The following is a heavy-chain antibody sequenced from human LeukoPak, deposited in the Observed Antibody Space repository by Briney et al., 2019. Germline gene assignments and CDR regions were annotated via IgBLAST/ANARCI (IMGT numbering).Heavy chain of an antibody. Sequence: GGSLRLSCAASGFTFSSYSMNWVRQAPGKGLEWVSSISSSGSYIYYADSVKGRFTISRDSAKNSLYLQMNSLRAEDTAVYYCAREGGLLWFGELSGYYYYGMDVWGQGTTVTVSS. CDR2: ISSSGSYI. CDR3: AREGGLLWFGELSGYYYYGMDV. D-gene: IGHD3-10*01. V-gene: IGHV3-21*04. J-gene: IGHJ6*02. CDR1: GFTFSSYS.